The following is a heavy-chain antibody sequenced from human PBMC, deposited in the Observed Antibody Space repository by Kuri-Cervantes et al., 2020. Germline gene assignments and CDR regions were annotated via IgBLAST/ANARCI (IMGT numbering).Heavy chain of an antibody. J-gene: IGHJ4*02. D-gene: IGHD2-21*01. Sequence: GGSLRLSCAASGFASGLTFSSYSMNWVRQAPGKGLEWVSSITSTSSKIDYADSVKGRFTISRDNAKNSLYLQMNSLRAEDTAVYYCARVIPDTLFRCYDYWGQGTLVTVSS. CDR2: ITSTSSKI. CDR3: ARVIPDTLFRCYDY. CDR1: GFASGLTFSSYS. V-gene: IGHV3-21*01.